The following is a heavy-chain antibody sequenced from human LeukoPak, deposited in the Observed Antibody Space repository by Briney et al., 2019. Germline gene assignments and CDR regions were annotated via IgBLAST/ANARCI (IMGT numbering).Heavy chain of an antibody. CDR2: ISSSSSYI. CDR1: GFTFSSYS. V-gene: IGHV3-21*01. D-gene: IGHD5-18*01. Sequence: GGSLRLSCAASGFTFSSYSMNWVRQAPGKGLEWVSSISSSSSYIYYADSVKGRFTISRDNAKNSLYLQMNSLRAEDTAVYYCARDGPVDTAMVDYWGQGTLVTVSS. CDR3: ARDGPVDTAMVDY. J-gene: IGHJ4*02.